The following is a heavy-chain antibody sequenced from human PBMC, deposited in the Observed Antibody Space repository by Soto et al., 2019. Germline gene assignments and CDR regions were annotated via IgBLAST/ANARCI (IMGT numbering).Heavy chain of an antibody. CDR3: AKDNEDFWSGYASGYYYYYGMDV. CDR2: ISYDGSNK. J-gene: IGHJ6*02. V-gene: IGHV3-30*18. CDR1: GFTFSSYG. Sequence: GGSLRLSCAASGFTFSSYGMHWVRQAPGKGLEWVAVISYDGSNKYYADSVKGRFTISRDNSKNTLYLQMNSLRAEDTAVYYCAKDNEDFWSGYASGYYYYYGMDVWGQGTTVTVSS. D-gene: IGHD3-3*01.